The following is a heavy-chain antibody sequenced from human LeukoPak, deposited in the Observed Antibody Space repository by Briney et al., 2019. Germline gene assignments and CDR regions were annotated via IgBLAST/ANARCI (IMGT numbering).Heavy chain of an antibody. D-gene: IGHD3-3*01. Sequence: HPGGSLRLSCAASGFTFSSYAMAWVRQAPGKGLEWVAAIRSSGDPSYYADSVKGRFTISRDNSKNTLYLQVNSLRAEDTAVYYCAKDRELTEWLYFDYWGQGTLVTVSS. CDR2: IRSSGDPS. V-gene: IGHV3-23*01. CDR1: GFTFSSYA. J-gene: IGHJ4*02. CDR3: AKDRELTEWLYFDY.